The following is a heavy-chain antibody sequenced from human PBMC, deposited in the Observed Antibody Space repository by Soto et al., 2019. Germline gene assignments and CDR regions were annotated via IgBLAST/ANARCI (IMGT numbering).Heavy chain of an antibody. V-gene: IGHV3-64D*08. Sequence: GGSLRLSCSASGFTFSSYAMHWVRQAPGKGLEYVSAISSNGGSTYYADSVKGRFTISRDNSKNTLYLQMSSLRAEDTAVYYCANLWFGELSHQFAFDIWGQGTMVTVSS. CDR1: GFTFSSYA. J-gene: IGHJ3*02. CDR3: ANLWFGELSHQFAFDI. D-gene: IGHD3-10*01. CDR2: ISSNGGST.